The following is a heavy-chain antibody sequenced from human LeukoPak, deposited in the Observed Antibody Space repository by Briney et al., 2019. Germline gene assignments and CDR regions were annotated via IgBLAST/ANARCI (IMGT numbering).Heavy chain of an antibody. CDR2: INHSGST. CDR1: GYSISSGYY. Sequence: SETLSLTCTVSGYSISSGYYWSWIRQPPGKGLEWIGEINHSGSTNYNPSLKSRVTISVDTSKNQFSLKLTSVTAADTAVYYCARQTGSGLFILPGGQGTLVTVSS. CDR3: ARQTGSGLFILP. D-gene: IGHD3/OR15-3a*01. V-gene: IGHV4-38-2*02. J-gene: IGHJ4*02.